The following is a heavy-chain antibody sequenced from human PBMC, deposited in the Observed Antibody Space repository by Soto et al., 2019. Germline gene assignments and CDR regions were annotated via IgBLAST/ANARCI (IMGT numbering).Heavy chain of an antibody. CDR3: ARDLDYGGNSEASDV. J-gene: IGHJ3*01. CDR2: INSNGGST. D-gene: IGHD4-17*01. V-gene: IGHV3-64*01. CDR1: GFTFSTYA. Sequence: PGGSLRLSCAASGFTFSTYALYWIRQAPGKGLEFLSGINSNGGSTYYANSVKGRFTISRDNGMDTAYLQWSSLKASDTAMYYCARDLDYGGNSEASDVWGQGTMVTVS.